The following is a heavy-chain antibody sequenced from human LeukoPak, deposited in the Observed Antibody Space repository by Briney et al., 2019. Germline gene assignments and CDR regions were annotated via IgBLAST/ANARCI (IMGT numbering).Heavy chain of an antibody. V-gene: IGHV4-39*01. Sequence: SETLSLTCTVSGGSISSSSYYWGWIRQPPGKGLEWIGSIYYSGSTYYNPSLKSRVTISVDTSKNQFSLKLSSVTAADTAVYYCARGLNHYDSSGYLAWFDPWGQGTLVTVSS. CDR1: GGSISSSSYY. CDR3: ARGLNHYDSSGYLAWFDP. D-gene: IGHD3-22*01. J-gene: IGHJ5*02. CDR2: IYYSGST.